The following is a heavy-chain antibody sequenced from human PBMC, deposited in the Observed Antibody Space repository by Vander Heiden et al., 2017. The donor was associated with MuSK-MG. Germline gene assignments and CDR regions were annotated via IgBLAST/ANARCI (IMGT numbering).Heavy chain of an antibody. D-gene: IGHD2-2*03. CDR2: ITGNGGTT. J-gene: IGHJ4*02. V-gene: IGHV3-23*01. CDR1: GFTFSSYS. Sequence: EVQLLESGGGLVQPGGSLRLSCRASGFTFSSYSMTWVRPAPGKGLEWVSAITGNGGTTYYADSVKGRFTISRDNSKNAVHLQMNSLRAEDTAVYYCVKDYGQCSSNRCYGDLFDYWGQGTLVTVSS. CDR3: VKDYGQCSSNRCYGDLFDY.